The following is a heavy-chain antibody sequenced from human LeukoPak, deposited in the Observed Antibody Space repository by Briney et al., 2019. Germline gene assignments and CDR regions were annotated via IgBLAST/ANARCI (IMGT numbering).Heavy chain of an antibody. J-gene: IGHJ3*01. V-gene: IGHV3-7*01. CDR2: MNPDGSAI. CDR3: ARDPLNGALDV. CDR1: GFSFSGSW. Sequence: GGSLRLSCTASGFSFSGSWMSWVRQLPGKGLEWLADMNPDGSAIVYVDSVKGRFTVSRNNAKNSLYLQMDGLRAEDTAVYYCARDPLNGALDVWGQGTLVTVSS.